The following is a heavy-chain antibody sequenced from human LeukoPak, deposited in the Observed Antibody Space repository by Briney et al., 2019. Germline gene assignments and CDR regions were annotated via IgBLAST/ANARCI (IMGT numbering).Heavy chain of an antibody. CDR1: DGSISSYY. CDR2: IYYSGST. V-gene: IGHV4-59*08. Sequence: PSETLSLTCNVSDGSISSYYWNWIRQPPGETLEWIGYIYYSGSTNYNPSLKSRVTISVDTSKNQFSLKLSSVTAADTAVYYCARLMPGDYYYYYGMDVWGQGTTVTVSS. D-gene: IGHD4-17*01. J-gene: IGHJ6*02. CDR3: ARLMPGDYYYYYGMDV.